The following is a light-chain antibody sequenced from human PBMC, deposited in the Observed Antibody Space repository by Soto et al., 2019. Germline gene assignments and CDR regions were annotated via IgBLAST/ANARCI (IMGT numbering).Light chain of an antibody. CDR2: DAS. CDR3: QQYNSSALT. V-gene: IGKV1-5*01. Sequence: DIQMTQSPSTLSASVGDRVTITCRASQSISSWLAWYQQKPGKAPKLLIYDASSLESGVPSRLSGSGSGTEFTLTISSLQPDDFATYYCQQYNSSALTFGGGTKVEIK. CDR1: QSISSW. J-gene: IGKJ4*01.